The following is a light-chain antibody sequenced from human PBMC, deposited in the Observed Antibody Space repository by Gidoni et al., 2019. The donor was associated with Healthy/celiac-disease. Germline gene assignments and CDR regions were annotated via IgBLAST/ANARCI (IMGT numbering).Light chain of an antibody. V-gene: IGKV3-20*01. J-gene: IGKJ1*01. CDR1: QSVSSSY. CDR2: GAS. CDR3: QQYGSSPWT. Sequence: EFVFTHSPGTLSLSPGERATLSCRASQSVSSSYLAWYQQKPGQAPRLLIYGASSRATGIPDRFSGSGSGTDFTLTISRLEPEDFAVYYCQQYGSSPWTFGQGTKVEIK.